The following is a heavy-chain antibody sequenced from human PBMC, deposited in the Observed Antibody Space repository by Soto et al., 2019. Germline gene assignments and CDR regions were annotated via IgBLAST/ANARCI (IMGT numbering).Heavy chain of an antibody. D-gene: IGHD2-8*02. CDR1: GGSISSSSYF. V-gene: IGHV4-39*01. J-gene: IGHJ4*02. CDR2: IYYSGST. Sequence: PSETLSLTCTVSGGSISSSSYFWGWIRQPPGKGLEWIGSIYYSGSTYYTPSLKSRVTISVDTSNNQFSLKLSSVTAADTAVYYCAIHELAYFCGGGCASGGLDHWGQGTPVPVSS. CDR3: AIHELAYFCGGGCASGGLDH.